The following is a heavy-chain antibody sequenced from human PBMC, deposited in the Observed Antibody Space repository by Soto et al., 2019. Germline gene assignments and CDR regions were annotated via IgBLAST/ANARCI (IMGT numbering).Heavy chain of an antibody. CDR1: GFTFSGYA. Sequence: GGSLRLSCAASGFTFSGYAMSWVRQAPGKGLEWVSAISGSGGSTYYADSVKGRFTISRDNSKNTRYLQMHSLRAEDTAVYYCAKDRPDITYYDFWSGAPGMDVWGQGTTVTVSS. CDR2: ISGSGGST. D-gene: IGHD3-3*01. J-gene: IGHJ6*02. CDR3: AKDRPDITYYDFWSGAPGMDV. V-gene: IGHV3-23*01.